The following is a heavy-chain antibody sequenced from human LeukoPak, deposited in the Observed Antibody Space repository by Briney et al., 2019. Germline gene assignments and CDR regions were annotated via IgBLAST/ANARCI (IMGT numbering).Heavy chain of an antibody. D-gene: IGHD1-1*01. V-gene: IGHV3-21*01. Sequence: GGSLRLSCVVSGFTVDSSAMHWVRQAPGKGLEWVSSISGSNSYIFYADSVKGRFTVSRDNAKDSLYLQMNSLRAEDTAVYYCARALTTLTYEGYWGQGTLVTVSS. CDR3: ARALTTLTYEGY. CDR2: ISGSNSYI. J-gene: IGHJ4*02. CDR1: GFTVDSSA.